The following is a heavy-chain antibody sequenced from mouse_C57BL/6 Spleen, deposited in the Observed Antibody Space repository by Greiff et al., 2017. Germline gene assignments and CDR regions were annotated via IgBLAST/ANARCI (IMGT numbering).Heavy chain of an antibody. Sequence: QVQLQQSGPELVKPGASVKISCKASGYSFTSYYIHWVKQRPGQGLEWIGWIYPGSGNTKYNEKFKGKATLTADTSSSTAYMQLSSLTSEDSAVYYCARPYYGSSLDYWGQGTTLTVSS. D-gene: IGHD1-1*01. CDR1: GYSFTSYY. CDR3: ARPYYGSSLDY. V-gene: IGHV1-66*01. J-gene: IGHJ2*01. CDR2: IYPGSGNT.